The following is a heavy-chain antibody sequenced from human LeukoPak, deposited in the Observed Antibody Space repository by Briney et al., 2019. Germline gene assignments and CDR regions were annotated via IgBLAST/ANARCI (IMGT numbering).Heavy chain of an antibody. D-gene: IGHD3-22*01. J-gene: IGHJ4*02. CDR2: VYHSGIT. V-gene: IGHV4-59*01. CDR1: GGSIATFY. Sequence: PSETLSLTCSVSGGSIATFYWSWIRQPPGKGLEWVGHVYHSGITNYNPSLKSRVTISVDTSKNQFSLKLTSVTAADTAVYYCARGTMIVGLDKWGQGTLVTVSS. CDR3: ARGTMIVGLDK.